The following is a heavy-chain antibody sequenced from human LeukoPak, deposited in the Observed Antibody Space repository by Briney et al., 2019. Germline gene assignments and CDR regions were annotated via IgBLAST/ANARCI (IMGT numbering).Heavy chain of an antibody. CDR1: GYTFTSYG. J-gene: IGHJ4*02. V-gene: IGHV1-18*01. Sequence: ASVKVSCKASGYTFTSYGISWVRQAPGQGLEWMGWISAYNGNTNYAQKLQGRVTMTTDTSTSTAYMELRSLRSDDTAVYYCARGGRVDIVVVVAAFDYWGQGTLVTVSS. D-gene: IGHD2-15*01. CDR3: ARGGRVDIVVVVAAFDY. CDR2: ISAYNGNT.